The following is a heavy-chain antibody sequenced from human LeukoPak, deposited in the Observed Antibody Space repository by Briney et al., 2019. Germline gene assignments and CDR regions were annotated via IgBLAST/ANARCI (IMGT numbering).Heavy chain of an antibody. V-gene: IGHV3-7*01. CDR1: GFTFSSYA. J-gene: IGHJ4*02. Sequence: GGSLRLSCAASGFTFSSYAMSWVRQAPGKGLEWVANIKGDGSQKYYVDSVKGRFTISRDNAKNLLYLQMISLRAEDTAVYYCARSLTICDYWGQGTLVTVSS. CDR3: ARSLTICDY. CDR2: IKGDGSQK. D-gene: IGHD3-9*01.